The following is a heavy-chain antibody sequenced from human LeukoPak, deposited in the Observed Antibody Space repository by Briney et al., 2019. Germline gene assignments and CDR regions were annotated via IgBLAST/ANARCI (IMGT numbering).Heavy chain of an antibody. J-gene: IGHJ4*02. CDR2: ISGSGGST. CDR1: GSTFSSYA. V-gene: IGHV3-23*01. Sequence: GGSLRLSCEASGSTFSSYAMSWVRQAPGKGLEWVSAISGSGGSTYYADSVKGRFTISRDNSKNTLYLQMNSLRAEDTAVYYCAKGGRRDGYNYKEYYFDCWGQGTLVTVSS. CDR3: AKGGRRDGYNYKEYYFDC. D-gene: IGHD5-24*01.